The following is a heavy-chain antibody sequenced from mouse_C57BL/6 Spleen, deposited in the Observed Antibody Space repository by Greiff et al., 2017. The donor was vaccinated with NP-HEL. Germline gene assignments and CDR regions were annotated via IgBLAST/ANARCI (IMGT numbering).Heavy chain of an antibody. J-gene: IGHJ4*01. D-gene: IGHD1-1*01. CDR3: AREPHYYGSSYYAMDY. CDR2: IYPSDSET. V-gene: IGHV1-61*01. CDR1: GYTFTSYW. Sequence: QVQLQQPGAELVRPGSSVKLSCKASGYTFTSYWMDWVKQRPGQGLEWIGNIYPSDSETHYNQKFKDKATLTVDKSSSTAYMQLSSLTSEDSAVYYCAREPHYYGSSYYAMDYWGQGTSVTVSS.